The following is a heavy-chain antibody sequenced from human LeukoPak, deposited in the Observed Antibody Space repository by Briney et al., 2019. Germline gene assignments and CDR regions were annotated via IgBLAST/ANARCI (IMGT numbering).Heavy chain of an antibody. CDR3: AANLGLAVAGITY. CDR2: IIPIFGTA. Sequence: SVKVSCKASGGTFSSYAISWVRQAPGQGLEWMGGIIPIFGTANYAQKFQGRVAITTDESTSTAYMELSSLRSEDTAVYYCAANLGLAVAGITYWGQGTLVTVSS. J-gene: IGHJ4*02. D-gene: IGHD6-19*01. CDR1: GGTFSSYA. V-gene: IGHV1-69*05.